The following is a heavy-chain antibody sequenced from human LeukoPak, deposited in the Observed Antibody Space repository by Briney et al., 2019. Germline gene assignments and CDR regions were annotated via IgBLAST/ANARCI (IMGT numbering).Heavy chain of an antibody. CDR2: INTDGSTT. CDR3: ASLGADSSSSFYYYYYMDV. Sequence: PGGSLRLSCAGSGFTFSTYWMHWVRQAPGGGLVWVSGINTDGSTTSYADSVKGRFTISRDNAKNSLYLQMNSLRAEDTAVYYCASLGADSSSSFYYYYYMDVWGKGTTVTVSS. D-gene: IGHD6-6*01. CDR1: GFTFSTYW. J-gene: IGHJ6*03. V-gene: IGHV3-74*01.